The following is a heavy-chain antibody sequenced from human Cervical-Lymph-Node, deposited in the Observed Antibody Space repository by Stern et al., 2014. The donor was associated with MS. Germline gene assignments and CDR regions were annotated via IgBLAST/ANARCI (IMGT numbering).Heavy chain of an antibody. Sequence: VQLVESGAEVKKPGASVKISCKASGYTFTNYYMHWVRQAPGQGLEWMGIINPSGDSTSYAPKFEGRVTMTRDTSTSTVNMELSSLTSGDTAVYYCARLRGYNVLTGYLDYWGQGTLVTVSS. CDR3: ARLRGYNVLTGYLDY. J-gene: IGHJ4*02. V-gene: IGHV1-46*01. CDR1: GYTFTNYY. CDR2: INPSGDST. D-gene: IGHD3-9*01.